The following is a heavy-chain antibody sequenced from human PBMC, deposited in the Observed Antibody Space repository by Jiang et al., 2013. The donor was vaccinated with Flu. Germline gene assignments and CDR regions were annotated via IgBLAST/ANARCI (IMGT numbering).Heavy chain of an antibody. CDR3: ARDGDTGSYYFFPY. Sequence: GAEVKKPGASVKVSCKASGYTFTSSAIVWVRQAPGQGLEWMGWISGSNGDTNYAQNLQDRVTMTADTSTNTAYMELRNLRSDDTAVYYCARDGDTGSYYFFPYWGQGTLVTVSS. J-gene: IGHJ4*02. CDR2: ISGSNGDT. V-gene: IGHV1-18*01. CDR1: GYTFTSSA. D-gene: IGHD1-26*01.